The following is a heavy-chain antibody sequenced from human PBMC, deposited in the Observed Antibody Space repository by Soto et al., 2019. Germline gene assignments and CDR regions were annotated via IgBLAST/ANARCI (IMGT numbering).Heavy chain of an antibody. CDR3: AGLGNSDILTEQFDY. D-gene: IGHD3-9*01. J-gene: IGHJ4*02. CDR1: GGSISSSSYY. CDR2: IYYSGST. V-gene: IGHV4-39*01. Sequence: SETLSLTCTVSGGSISSSSYYWGWIRQPPGKGLEWIGSIYYSGSTYYSPSLKSRVTISVDTSKNQFSLKLSSVTAADTAVYYCAGLGNSDILTEQFDYWGQGTLVTVSS.